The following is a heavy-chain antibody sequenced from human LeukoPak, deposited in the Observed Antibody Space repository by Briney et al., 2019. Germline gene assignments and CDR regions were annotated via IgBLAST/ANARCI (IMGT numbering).Heavy chain of an antibody. V-gene: IGHV4-4*02. CDR2: IFHSGST. Sequence: SGTLSLTCAVSGGSISSNNWWSWVRQPPGEGLEWIADIFHSGSTNYNPSLKSRIIISLDNSKNQFSVNLNSVTAADTAVYYCARGRYGGSSPFDIWGQGTMVTVSS. CDR1: GGSISSNNW. J-gene: IGHJ3*02. CDR3: ARGRYGGSSPFDI. D-gene: IGHD4-23*01.